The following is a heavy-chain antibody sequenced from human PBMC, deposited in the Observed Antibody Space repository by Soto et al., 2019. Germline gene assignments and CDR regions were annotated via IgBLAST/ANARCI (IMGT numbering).Heavy chain of an antibody. CDR1: GGSTSSYY. CDR3: GGGAPPYYYYGMDV. J-gene: IGHJ6*02. CDR2: IYYSGST. D-gene: IGHD1-26*01. V-gene: IGHV4-59*01. Sequence: LSLTCTVSGGSTSSYYWSWIRQPPGKGLEWIGYIYYSGSTNYNPSLKSRVTISVDTSKNQFSLKLSSVTAADTAVYYCGGGAPPYYYYGMDVWGQGTTVTVSS.